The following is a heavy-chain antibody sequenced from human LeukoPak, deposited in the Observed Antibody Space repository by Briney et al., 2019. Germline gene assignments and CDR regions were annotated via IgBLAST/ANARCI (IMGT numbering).Heavy chain of an antibody. V-gene: IGHV4-59*01. CDR1: GGSISSYY. D-gene: IGHD3-10*01. J-gene: IGHJ6*04. Sequence: PSETLSLTCTVSGGSISSYYWSWIRQPPGKGLEWIGYIYYSGSTNYNPSLKSRVTISVDTSKNQFSLKLSSVTAAHTAVYYCAREPHSMKYYYGSGSLAGILDVWGKGTTVTVSS. CDR3: AREPHSMKYYYGSGSLAGILDV. CDR2: IYYSGST.